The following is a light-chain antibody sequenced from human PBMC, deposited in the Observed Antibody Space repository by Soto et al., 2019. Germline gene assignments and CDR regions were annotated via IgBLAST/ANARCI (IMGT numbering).Light chain of an antibody. CDR3: CSFAASYTLV. CDR2: DVT. CDR1: SSDVGRYNH. V-gene: IGLV2-11*01. Sequence: QSALTQPRSVSGSPGQSVTISCTGTSSDVGRYNHVSWYQHHPGKAPKLRIYDVTKRPSGVPDRFSGSKSGNTASLTISGLQAEDEAAYYCCSFAASYTLVYGGCTQLTVL. J-gene: IGLJ3*02.